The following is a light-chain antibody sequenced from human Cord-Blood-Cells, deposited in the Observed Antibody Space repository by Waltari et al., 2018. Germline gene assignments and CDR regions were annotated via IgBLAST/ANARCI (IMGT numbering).Light chain of an antibody. J-gene: IGLJ3*02. V-gene: IGLV2-23*01. CDR1: SSDVGSYNL. Sequence: QSALTPPASVSGSPGPSITISCTGTSSDVGSYNLVSWYQQHPGKAPKRMIYEGSKRPSGVSNRFSGSKSGNTASLTISVLQAEDEADYYCCSYAGSSTWVFGGGTKLTVL. CDR3: CSYAGSSTWV. CDR2: EGS.